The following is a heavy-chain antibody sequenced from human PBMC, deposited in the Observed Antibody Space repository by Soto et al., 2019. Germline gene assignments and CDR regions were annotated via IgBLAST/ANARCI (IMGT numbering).Heavy chain of an antibody. CDR2: ISSSGSTI. D-gene: IGHD1-26*01. CDR1: GFTFSSYE. J-gene: IGHJ4*02. Sequence: GGSLRLSCAASGFTFSSYEMNWVRQAPGKGLEWVSYISSSGSTIYYADSVKGRFTISRDNAKNSLYLQMNSLRAEDTAVYYCARVHSSGYFDYWGQGTMVTVYS. V-gene: IGHV3-48*03. CDR3: ARVHSSGYFDY.